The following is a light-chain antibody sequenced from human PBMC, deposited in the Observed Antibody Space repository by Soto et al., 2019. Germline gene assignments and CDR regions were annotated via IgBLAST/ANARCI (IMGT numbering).Light chain of an antibody. CDR1: QSINNRY. V-gene: IGKV3-20*01. Sequence: EIVLTQSPGTLSLSPGERATLSCRASQSINNRYLAWYQQKPGQAPRLLIYAASGRATGIPDRFSGSGSGIHFTLTISRLEPDDVAVSYCQQVGSSPGSAFGPGTKVYIK. CDR3: QQVGSSPGSA. J-gene: IGKJ3*01. CDR2: AAS.